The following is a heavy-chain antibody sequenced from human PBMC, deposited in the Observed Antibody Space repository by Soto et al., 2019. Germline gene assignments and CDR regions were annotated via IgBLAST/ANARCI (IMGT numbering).Heavy chain of an antibody. CDR3: ARGGGTIFAPLP. CDR2: IDPNSGAT. CDR1: GYTFTGYY. Sequence: ASVKVSCKAFGYTFTGYYIHWVRQAPGQGLEWMAYIDPNSGATKYAQKFQGLVTLTRDTSIRTAYMELTSLRSDDTAVYYCARGGGTIFAPLPWGQGTLVTVSS. V-gene: IGHV1-2*04. D-gene: IGHD1-1*01. J-gene: IGHJ5*02.